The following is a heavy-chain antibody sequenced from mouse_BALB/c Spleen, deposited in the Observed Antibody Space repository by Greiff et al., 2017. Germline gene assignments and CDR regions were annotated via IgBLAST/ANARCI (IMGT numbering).Heavy chain of an antibody. CDR1: GFTFSSYA. Sequence: EVQLVESGGGLVKPGGSLKLSCAASGFTFSSYAMSWVRQTPEKRLEWVATISSGGSYTYYPDSVKGRFTISRDNAKNTLYLQMSSLRSEDTAMYYCARRGTVVAQTMDYWGQGTSVTVSS. CDR2: ISSGGSYT. V-gene: IGHV5-9-3*01. J-gene: IGHJ4*01. CDR3: ARRGTVVAQTMDY. D-gene: IGHD1-1*01.